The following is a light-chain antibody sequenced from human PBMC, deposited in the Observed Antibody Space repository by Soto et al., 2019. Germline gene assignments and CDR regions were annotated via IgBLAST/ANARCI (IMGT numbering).Light chain of an antibody. J-gene: IGKJ1*01. CDR2: GAS. Sequence: EIVLTQSPGTLSLSPGERATLSCRASQSVSSNYLAWYQQKPGQAPRLLIYGASSRAAGIPDRFSGSGSGTDFTLTISGLEPEEFAVYYCQQYGNSPWTFGQGTKVEIK. CDR3: QQYGNSPWT. CDR1: QSVSSNY. V-gene: IGKV3-20*01.